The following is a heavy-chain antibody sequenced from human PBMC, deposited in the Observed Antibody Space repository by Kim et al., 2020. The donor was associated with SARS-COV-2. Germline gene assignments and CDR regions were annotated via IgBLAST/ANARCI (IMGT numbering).Heavy chain of an antibody. Sequence: ASVKVSCKASGYTFTSYYMHWVRQAPGQGLEWMGIINPSGGSTSYAQKFQGRVTMTRDTSTSTVYMELSSLRSEDTAVYYCAREGYGDYYYYGMDVWGQGTTFTVSS. J-gene: IGHJ6*02. D-gene: IGHD4-17*01. V-gene: IGHV1-46*01. CDR1: GYTFTSYY. CDR2: INPSGGST. CDR3: AREGYGDYYYYGMDV.